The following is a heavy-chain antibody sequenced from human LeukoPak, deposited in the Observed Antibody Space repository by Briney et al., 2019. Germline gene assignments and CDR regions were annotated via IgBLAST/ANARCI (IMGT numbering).Heavy chain of an antibody. V-gene: IGHV1-2*02. CDR1: GYTFTGYY. J-gene: IGHJ6*03. D-gene: IGHD2-2*01. Sequence: ASVKVSCKASGYTFTGYYMHWVRQAPGQGLEWMGWINPNSGGTNYAQKFQGRVTMTRDTSISTAYMELSRLRSDDTAVYYCARELGVPAAYYYYYKDVWRKGTTVTVSS. CDR2: INPNSGGT. CDR3: ARELGVPAAYYYYYKDV.